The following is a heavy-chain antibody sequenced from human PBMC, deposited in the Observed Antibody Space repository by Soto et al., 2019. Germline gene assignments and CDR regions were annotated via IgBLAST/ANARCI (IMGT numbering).Heavy chain of an antibody. CDR2: INSDGSST. D-gene: IGHD3-9*01. J-gene: IGHJ4*02. Sequence: GGLRLSCAASGFTFISYWMHWVRQAPGKGLVWVSRINSDGSSTSYADSVKGRFTISRDNAKNTLYLQMNSLRAEDTAVYYCARGTDILTGYSMDYWGQGTLVTVSS. CDR1: GFTFISYW. CDR3: ARGTDILTGYSMDY. V-gene: IGHV3-74*01.